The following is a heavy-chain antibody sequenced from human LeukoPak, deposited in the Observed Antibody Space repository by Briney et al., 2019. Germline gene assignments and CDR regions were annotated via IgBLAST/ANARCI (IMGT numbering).Heavy chain of an antibody. CDR2: INDSGST. Sequence: PSETLSLTCAVYGGSFGGYYWSWIRQPPGKGLEWIGEINDSGSTNYNPSLKSRVSMSVDTSKKQFSVRLNSVTAADTAVYYCARASAYSSSSGVNYWGQGTLVTVSS. V-gene: IGHV4-34*01. CDR3: ARASAYSSSSGVNY. CDR1: GGSFGGYY. J-gene: IGHJ4*02. D-gene: IGHD6-6*01.